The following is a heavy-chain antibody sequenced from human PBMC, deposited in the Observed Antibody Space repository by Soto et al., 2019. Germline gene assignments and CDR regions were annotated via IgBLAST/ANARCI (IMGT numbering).Heavy chain of an antibody. D-gene: IGHD6-6*01. CDR1: GYIFANDW. CDR3: ARRVAAHPYFDF. Sequence: ESLKISCKGSGYIFANDWIAWVRQMPGKGLEWMGIIFPGDSDTRYSPSFQGQVTISADKSINTAYLQRSSLKASDTAVYYCARRVAAHPYFDFWGQGALVTVSS. V-gene: IGHV5-51*01. CDR2: IFPGDSDT. J-gene: IGHJ4*02.